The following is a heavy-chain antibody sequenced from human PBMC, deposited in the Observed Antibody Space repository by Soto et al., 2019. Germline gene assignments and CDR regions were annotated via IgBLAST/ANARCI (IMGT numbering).Heavy chain of an antibody. V-gene: IGHV3-15*02. D-gene: IGHD1-26*01. CDR2: IDGGKT. Sequence: EVQLVESGGALVEPGGSLRLSCAASGFTFNNARMSWVRQAPGKGLDWVGRIDGGKTDLAAPVEGRFTFSRDDSRNTLFLQMSSLKTEDTGVYYCTSNAAAKVGTVSYWGQGTLLTVSS. CDR1: GFTFNNAR. CDR3: TSNAAAKVGTVSY. J-gene: IGHJ4*02.